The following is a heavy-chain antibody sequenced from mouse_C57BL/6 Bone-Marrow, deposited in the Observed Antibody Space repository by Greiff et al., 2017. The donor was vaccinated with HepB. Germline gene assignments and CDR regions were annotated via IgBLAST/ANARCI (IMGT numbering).Heavy chain of an antibody. J-gene: IGHJ1*03. Sequence: VQLQQPGAELVRPGSSVKLSCKASGYTFTSYWMHWVKQRPIQGLEWIGNIDPSDSETHYNQKFKDKATLSVDKSSSTAYMQLSSLTSEDSAVYYCARKRGTVVASRGYFDVWGTGTTVTVSS. V-gene: IGHV1-52*01. CDR1: GYTFTSYW. CDR3: ARKRGTVVASRGYFDV. D-gene: IGHD1-1*01. CDR2: IDPSDSET.